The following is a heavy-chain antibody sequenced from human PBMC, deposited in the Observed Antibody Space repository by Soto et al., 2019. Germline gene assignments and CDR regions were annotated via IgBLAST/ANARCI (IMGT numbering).Heavy chain of an antibody. Sequence: QVHLVESGGGVVQPGGSQRLSCAASGFNFRGFTMHWVRQAPDKGLEWLSVISYAGDYKNYADSVRGRISISRDNSKNTLFLQMNSLRPDDTAVYFCAREPWGYSGSAKHFDYWGQGSLVIVSS. J-gene: IGHJ4*02. CDR3: AREPWGYSGSAKHFDY. V-gene: IGHV3-30-3*01. D-gene: IGHD6-25*01. CDR1: GFNFRGFT. CDR2: ISYAGDYK.